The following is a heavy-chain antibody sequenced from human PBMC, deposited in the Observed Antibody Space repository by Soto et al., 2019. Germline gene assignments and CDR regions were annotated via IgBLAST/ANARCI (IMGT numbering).Heavy chain of an antibody. D-gene: IGHD3-16*01. V-gene: IGHV1-8*01. CDR1: GYTFTSYD. J-gene: IGHJ5*02. CDR2: MNPNSGNK. CDR3: ASERSGGARFDP. Sequence: QVQLVQSGAEVKKPGASVKVSCKASGYTFTSYDINWVRQDTGQGLEWMGWMNPNSGNKGYAHKFKGRDTLTRNTSITTAYMALSSLRSEDTAAYYCASERSGGARFDPWGQGTLVTVSS.